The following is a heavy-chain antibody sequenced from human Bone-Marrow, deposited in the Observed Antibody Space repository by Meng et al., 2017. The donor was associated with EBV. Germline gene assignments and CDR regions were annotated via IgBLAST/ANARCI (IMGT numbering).Heavy chain of an antibody. CDR3: ARVPGDY. V-gene: IGHV3-21*01. CDR2: ISSSSSYI. J-gene: IGHJ4*02. Sequence: EVQLVESGGGLGKPGGSLRLSCAASGFTFSSYSMNWVRQAPGKGLEWVSSISSSSSYIYYADSLKGRFTISRDNAKNSLSLQMNSLRAEDTAAYYCARVPGDYWGQGTLVTVSS. CDR1: GFTFSSYS.